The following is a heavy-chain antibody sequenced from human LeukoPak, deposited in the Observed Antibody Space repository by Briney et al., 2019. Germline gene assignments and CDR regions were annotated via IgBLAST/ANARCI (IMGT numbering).Heavy chain of an antibody. D-gene: IGHD2-8*01. Sequence: PSETLFLTCTVSGDSISNYYWNWIRQPPGKGLEWIGYVYYSGSTNYNPSLKSRVTISVDTSKTHFSLKLSSVTAADTAVYYCARRLKMAKPRPGDAFDIWGQGTMVTVSS. J-gene: IGHJ3*02. CDR2: VYYSGST. CDR3: ARRLKMAKPRPGDAFDI. V-gene: IGHV4-59*01. CDR1: GDSISNYY.